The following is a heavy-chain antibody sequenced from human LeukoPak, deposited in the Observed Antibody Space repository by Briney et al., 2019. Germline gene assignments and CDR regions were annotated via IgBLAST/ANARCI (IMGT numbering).Heavy chain of an antibody. D-gene: IGHD3-3*01. CDR1: GGTFSSYT. CDR2: IIPILGIA. J-gene: IGHJ6*02. CDR3: ARDRSPRITIFGARMDV. Sequence: ASVKVSCKASGGTFSSYTISWVRQAPGQGLEWMGRIIPILGIANYAQKFQGRVTFTADKSTSTAYMELSNLRSEDTAVYYCARDRSPRITIFGARMDVWGQGTTVTVSS. V-gene: IGHV1-69*04.